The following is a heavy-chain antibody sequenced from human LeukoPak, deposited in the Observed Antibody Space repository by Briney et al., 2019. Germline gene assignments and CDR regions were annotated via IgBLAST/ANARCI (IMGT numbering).Heavy chain of an antibody. CDR1: GFTFSSYG. Sequence: GGSLRLSCAASGFTFSSYGMHWVRQAPGEGLEWVAVIWYDGSNKYYADSVKGRFTISRDNSKNTLYLQMNSLRAEDTAVYYCARGPRAVAGYIDYWGQGTLVTVSS. CDR2: IWYDGSNK. V-gene: IGHV3-33*01. D-gene: IGHD6-19*01. CDR3: ARGPRAVAGYIDY. J-gene: IGHJ4*02.